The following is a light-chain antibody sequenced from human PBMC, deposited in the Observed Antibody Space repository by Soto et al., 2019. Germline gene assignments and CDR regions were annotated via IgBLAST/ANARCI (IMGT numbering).Light chain of an antibody. J-gene: IGKJ1*01. CDR3: QQYNSYWT. CDR1: QSISSW. CDR2: DAS. Sequence: DIPMSQSPSTLSASVGDRVTIPCRASQSISSWLAWYQQKPGKAPRLLIYDASTLKNGVPSRFSGSGSGTEFTLTISGLQPDDFATYYCQQYNSYWTFGQGTKADIK. V-gene: IGKV1-5*01.